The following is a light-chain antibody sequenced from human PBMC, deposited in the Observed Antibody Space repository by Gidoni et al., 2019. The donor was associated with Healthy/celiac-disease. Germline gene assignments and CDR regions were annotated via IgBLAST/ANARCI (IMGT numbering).Light chain of an antibody. J-gene: IGLJ2*01. Sequence: QSELTQPASVSGSPGQSISISCTGTSSDVGSYNLVSWYQQHPGKAPKLMIYEGSKRPSGVSNRFSGSKSGNTASLTISGLQAEDVADYYCCSYAGSSTLVFGGGTKLTVL. CDR3: CSYAGSSTLV. V-gene: IGLV2-23*01. CDR1: SSDVGSYNL. CDR2: EGS.